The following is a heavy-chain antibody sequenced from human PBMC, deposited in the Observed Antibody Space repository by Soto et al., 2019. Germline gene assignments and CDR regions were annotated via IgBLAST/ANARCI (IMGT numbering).Heavy chain of an antibody. D-gene: IGHD6-19*01. CDR3: ARHNSSGWYYAFEI. CDR2: IYYSGST. V-gene: IGHV4-39*01. Sequence: QLQLQESGPGLVKPSETLSLTCTVSGGSISSSSYYWGWIRQPPGKGLEWIGSIYYSGSTYYNPSLKSRIPITGDTSKTPFSLKLSSVTAADTAVYYCARHNSSGWYYAFEIWGQGTMVTVSS. J-gene: IGHJ3*02. CDR1: GGSISSSSYY.